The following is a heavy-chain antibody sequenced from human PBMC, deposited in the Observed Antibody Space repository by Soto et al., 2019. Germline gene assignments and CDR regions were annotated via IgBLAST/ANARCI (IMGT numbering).Heavy chain of an antibody. D-gene: IGHD3-9*01. CDR2: IYYSGST. V-gene: IGHV4-59*01. CDR3: ARHNYDILTGYSTPFDY. J-gene: IGHJ4*02. CDR1: GGSISSYY. Sequence: PSETLSLTCTVSGGSISSYYWSWIRQPPGKGLEWIGYIYYSGSTNYNPSLKSRVTISVDTSKNQFSLKLSSVTAADTAVYYCARHNYDILTGYSTPFDYWGQGRLVTVSS.